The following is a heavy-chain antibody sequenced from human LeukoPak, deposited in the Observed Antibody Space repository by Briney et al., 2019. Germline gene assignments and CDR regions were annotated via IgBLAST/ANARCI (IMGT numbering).Heavy chain of an antibody. J-gene: IGHJ4*02. D-gene: IGHD2-21*02. CDR1: GYTFTSYG. CDR2: ISAYNGNT. Sequence: ASVKVSCKASGYTFTSYGISWVRQAPGQGLEGMGWISAYNGNTNYAQKLQGRVTMTTDTSTSTAYMELRSLRSDDTAVYYCARVVTAKWSHGLIDYWGQGTLVTVSS. CDR3: ARVVTAKWSHGLIDY. V-gene: IGHV1-18*01.